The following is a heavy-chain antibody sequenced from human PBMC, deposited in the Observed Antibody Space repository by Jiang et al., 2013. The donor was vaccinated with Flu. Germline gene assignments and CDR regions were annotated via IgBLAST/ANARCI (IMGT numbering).Heavy chain of an antibody. CDR2: IKPGGSEL. CDR1: GYIFTNYH. CDR3: AKALGYWAIDY. J-gene: IGHJ4*02. D-gene: IGHD3-22*01. V-gene: IGHV1-46*01. Sequence: SGAEVKKPGASVKVSCKASGYIFTNYHMHWVRQAPEEGPEWVGIIKPGGSELLYAQRFQGRITVTADTSTNTVYMELSSLRSEDTAVYYCAKALGYWAIDYWGQGTLLTVSS.